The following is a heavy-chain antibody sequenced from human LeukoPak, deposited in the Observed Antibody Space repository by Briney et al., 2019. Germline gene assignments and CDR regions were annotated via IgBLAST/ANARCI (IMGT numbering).Heavy chain of an antibody. V-gene: IGHV1-69*01. Sequence: ASVKVSCKASGGTFSSYAISWVRQAPGQGLEWMGGIILIFGTANYAQKFQGRVTITADESTSTAYMELSSLRSEDTAVYYCAQRSGRENWFDPWGQGTLVTVSS. D-gene: IGHD3-3*01. CDR2: IILIFGTA. CDR1: GGTFSSYA. CDR3: AQRSGRENWFDP. J-gene: IGHJ5*02.